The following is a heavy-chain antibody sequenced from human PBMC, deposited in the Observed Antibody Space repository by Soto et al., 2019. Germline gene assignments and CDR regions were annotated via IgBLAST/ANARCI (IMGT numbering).Heavy chain of an antibody. CDR1: GGTFSSYA. Sequence: ASVKVSCKASGGTFSSYAISWVRQAPGQGLEWMGGIIPIFGTANYAQKFQGRVTITADESTSTAYMELSSLRSEDTAVYYCARGVIGCTNGVCYTPYNWFDPWGQGTLVTV. CDR3: ARGVIGCTNGVCYTPYNWFDP. D-gene: IGHD2-8*01. CDR2: IIPIFGTA. J-gene: IGHJ5*02. V-gene: IGHV1-69*13.